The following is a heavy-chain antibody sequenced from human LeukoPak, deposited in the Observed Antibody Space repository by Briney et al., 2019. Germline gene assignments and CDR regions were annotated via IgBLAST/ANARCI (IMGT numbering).Heavy chain of an antibody. Sequence: ASVKVSCKVSGYTLTELSMHWVRPAPGKGLEWVGGFDPEDGETIHAQKFQGRVTMTEDTSTDTAYMELSSLRSEDTAVYYCATDRGSGSYLSFDYWGQGTLVTVSS. V-gene: IGHV1-24*01. D-gene: IGHD1-26*01. CDR2: FDPEDGET. CDR1: GYTLTELS. J-gene: IGHJ4*02. CDR3: ATDRGSGSYLSFDY.